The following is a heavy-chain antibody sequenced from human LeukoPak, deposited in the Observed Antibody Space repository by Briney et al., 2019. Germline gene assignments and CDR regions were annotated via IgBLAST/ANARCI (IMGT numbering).Heavy chain of an antibody. Sequence: GASVKASCKASGYTFTGYYMHWVRQAPGQRLEWMGWINPNSGGTNYAQKFQGRVTMTRDTSISTAYMELSRLRSDDTAVYYCARVCYNSVLGYWGQGTLVTVSS. V-gene: IGHV1-2*02. D-gene: IGHD5-24*01. CDR3: ARVCYNSVLGY. CDR1: GYTFTGYY. CDR2: INPNSGGT. J-gene: IGHJ4*02.